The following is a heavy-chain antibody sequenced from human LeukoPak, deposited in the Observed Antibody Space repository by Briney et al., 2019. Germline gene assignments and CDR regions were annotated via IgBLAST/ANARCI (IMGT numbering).Heavy chain of an antibody. CDR2: LYTGGST. D-gene: IGHD5-12*01. Sequence: PGGSLRLSCAASGLTVSSNYMSWVRQAPGKGLEWVSILYTGGSTYYVDSVRGRFTISRDNSKDTLSLHMNSLRAEDTAIYYCAKDRESGYAPYQKDVRGPGTTVTVSS. CDR1: GLTVSSNY. V-gene: IGHV3-53*01. J-gene: IGHJ6*02. CDR3: AKDRESGYAPYQKDV.